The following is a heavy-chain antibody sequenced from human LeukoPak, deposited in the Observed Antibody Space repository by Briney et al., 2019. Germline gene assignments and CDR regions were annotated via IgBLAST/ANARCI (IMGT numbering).Heavy chain of an antibody. CDR2: IYYSGST. Sequence: PSETLSVTCTVSGGSISSYYWSWIRQPPGKGLEWIGYIYYSGSTNYNPSLKSRVTISVDTSKNQFSLKLSSVAAADTAVYYCARLGPEVYGGNRVFDYWGQGTLVTVSS. V-gene: IGHV4-59*08. CDR1: GGSISSYY. D-gene: IGHD4-23*01. CDR3: ARLGPEVYGGNRVFDY. J-gene: IGHJ4*02.